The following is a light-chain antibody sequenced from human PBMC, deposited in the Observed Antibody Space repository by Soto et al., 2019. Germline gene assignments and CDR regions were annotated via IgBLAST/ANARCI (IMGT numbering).Light chain of an antibody. CDR2: EVS. V-gene: IGLV2-14*01. CDR1: SRDVGGYNY. CDR3: SSYTSTTPVI. J-gene: IGLJ2*01. Sequence: QSALTQPASVSGSPGQSITISCTGTSRDVGGYNYVSWYQQHPGKTPKLMIYEVSNRPSGVSNRFSGSKSGNTASLTISGLQAEDEADYFCSSYTSTTPVIFGGGTTVTVL.